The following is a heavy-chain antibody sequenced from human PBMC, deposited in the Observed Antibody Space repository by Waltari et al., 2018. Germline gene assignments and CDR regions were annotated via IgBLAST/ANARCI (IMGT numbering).Heavy chain of an antibody. CDR1: GGSISSGSYY. J-gene: IGHJ4*02. Sequence: QVQLQESGPGLVKPSQTLSLTCTVSGGSISSGSYYWSWIRQPAGKGLEWIGHIYTSGGTNYNPSRKSRVTISVDTSKNQFSLKLSSVTAADTALYFCARVQYRTEPSSGLYYFDYWGQGTLVTVSS. CDR2: IYTSGGT. D-gene: IGHD3-16*02. CDR3: ARVQYRTEPSSGLYYFDY. V-gene: IGHV4-61*02.